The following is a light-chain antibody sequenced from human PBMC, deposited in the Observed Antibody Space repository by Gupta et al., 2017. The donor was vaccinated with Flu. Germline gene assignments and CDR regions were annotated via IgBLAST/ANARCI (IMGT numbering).Light chain of an antibody. CDR3: QSTVNVDPWG. CDR1: TFPRQY. V-gene: IGLV3-25*03. CDR2: KDT. J-gene: IGLJ3*02. Sequence: PSVSVSPGQTARITCSGDTFPRQYASWYQQRPGQAPVLLIYKDTERPSGIPERFSGSSSGTTVTLTISGVLAEGEADYYCQSTVNVDPWGFGGGNKLNV.